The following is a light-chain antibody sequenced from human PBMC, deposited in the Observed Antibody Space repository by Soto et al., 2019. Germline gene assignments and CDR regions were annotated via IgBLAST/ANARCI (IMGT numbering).Light chain of an antibody. CDR1: SSDVGGYNY. V-gene: IGLV2-11*01. Sequence: QSALTQPRSVSGSPGQSVTISCTGTSSDVGGYNYVSWYQQKPGKAPKLMIYDVSKRPSGVPDRFSGSKSGNTASLTISGLQAEDEADYYCCSYAGSYTYVVCGGGTKLTVL. CDR3: CSYAGSYTYVV. J-gene: IGLJ2*01. CDR2: DVS.